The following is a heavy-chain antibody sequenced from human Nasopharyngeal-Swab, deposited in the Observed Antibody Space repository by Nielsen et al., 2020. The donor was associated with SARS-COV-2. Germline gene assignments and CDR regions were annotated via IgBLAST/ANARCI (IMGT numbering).Heavy chain of an antibody. D-gene: IGHD3-16*01. Sequence: SGTLSLTCTVSGGSISSGSYYWSWIRQPAGKGLEWIGRIYTSGSTNYNPSLKSRVTISVDTSKNQFSLKLSSVTAADTAVYYCARSGGGYFDYWGQGTLVTVSS. J-gene: IGHJ4*02. CDR2: IYTSGST. CDR1: GGSISSGSYY. V-gene: IGHV4-61*02. CDR3: ARSGGGYFDY.